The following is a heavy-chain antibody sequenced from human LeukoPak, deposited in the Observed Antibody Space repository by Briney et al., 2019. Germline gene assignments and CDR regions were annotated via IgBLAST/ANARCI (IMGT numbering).Heavy chain of an antibody. Sequence: ASVKVSCKASGYTFTSYDINWVRQATGQGLEWMGWMNPNSGNTGYAQKFQGRVTMTRNTSISTAYMELSSLRSEDTAVYYCASGTAASSYYYYYGMDVWGQGTTVTVSS. CDR2: MNPNSGNT. CDR1: GYTFTSYD. D-gene: IGHD2-21*02. V-gene: IGHV1-8*01. CDR3: ASGTAASSYYYYYGMDV. J-gene: IGHJ6*02.